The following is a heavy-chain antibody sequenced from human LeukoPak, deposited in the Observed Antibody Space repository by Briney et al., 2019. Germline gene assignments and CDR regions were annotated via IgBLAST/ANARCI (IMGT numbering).Heavy chain of an antibody. Sequence: GGSLRLSCAASGFTFSSYAMHWVRQAPGKGLEWVAVISYDGSNKYYADSVKGRFTISRDNAKNSLYLQMNSLRAEDTAVYYCARDPLAVAMIGRLDYWGQGTLVTVSS. J-gene: IGHJ4*02. CDR1: GFTFSSYA. D-gene: IGHD6-19*01. V-gene: IGHV3-30-3*01. CDR3: ARDPLAVAMIGRLDY. CDR2: ISYDGSNK.